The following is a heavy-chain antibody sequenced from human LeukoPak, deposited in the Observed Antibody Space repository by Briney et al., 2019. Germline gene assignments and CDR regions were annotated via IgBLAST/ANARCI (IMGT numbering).Heavy chain of an antibody. Sequence: PGGSLRLSCAASGFTFSDYYMSWIRQAPGKGLEWVSYISSSGSTIYYADSVKGRFTISRDNAKNSLYLQMNSLRAEDTAVYYGARDEYYYDSSTGFDYWGQGTLVTVSS. D-gene: IGHD3-22*01. J-gene: IGHJ4*02. CDR2: ISSSGSTI. CDR3: ARDEYYYDSSTGFDY. V-gene: IGHV3-11*04. CDR1: GFTFSDYY.